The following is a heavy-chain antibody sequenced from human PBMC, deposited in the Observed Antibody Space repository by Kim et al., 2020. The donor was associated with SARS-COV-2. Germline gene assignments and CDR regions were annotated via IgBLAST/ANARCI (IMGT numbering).Heavy chain of an antibody. D-gene: IGHD3-10*01. V-gene: IGHV3-23*01. CDR3: AEDLDPYGSVANWFDP. Sequence: GGSLRLSCAASGFTFSSYAMSWVRQAPGKGLEWVSAISGSGGRTYYADSVKGRFTISRDNSKNTLYLQMNSLRAEDTAVYYCAEDLDPYGSVANWFDPWGQGTLVTVSS. J-gene: IGHJ5*02. CDR1: GFTFSSYA. CDR2: ISGSGGRT.